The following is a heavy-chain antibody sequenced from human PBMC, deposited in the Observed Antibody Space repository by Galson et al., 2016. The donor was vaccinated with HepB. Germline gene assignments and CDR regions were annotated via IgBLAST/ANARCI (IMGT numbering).Heavy chain of an antibody. Sequence: SLRLSCAASGFTFSNYTMNWVRQAPGKGLEWVSYISSSSSSIYYADSVKGRFTISRDNAKNSLYLQMNSLREEDTAVDYCATRYCSGGSCYSAAPGYWYFDLWGRGTLVTVSS. D-gene: IGHD2-15*01. CDR2: ISSSSSSI. J-gene: IGHJ2*01. CDR1: GFTFSNYT. CDR3: ATRYCSGGSCYSAAPGYWYFDL. V-gene: IGHV3-48*02.